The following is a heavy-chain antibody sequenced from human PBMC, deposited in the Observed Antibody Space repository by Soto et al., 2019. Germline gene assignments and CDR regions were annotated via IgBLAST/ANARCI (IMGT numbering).Heavy chain of an antibody. V-gene: IGHV3-30-3*01. CDR1: GFTFSSYA. J-gene: IGHJ4*02. CDR2: ISYDGSNK. CDR3: ARGPNVMVATHRFDY. D-gene: IGHD5-12*01. Sequence: GGSLRLSCAASGFTFSSYAMHWVRQAPGKGLEWVAVISYDGSNKYYADSVKGRFTISRDNSKNTLYLQMNSLRAEDTAVYYCARGPNVMVATHRFDYRGQGTLVTVSS.